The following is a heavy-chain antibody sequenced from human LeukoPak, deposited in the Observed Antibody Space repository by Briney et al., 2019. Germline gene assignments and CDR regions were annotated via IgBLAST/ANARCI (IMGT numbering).Heavy chain of an antibody. J-gene: IGHJ4*02. CDR2: INSDGSST. D-gene: IGHD4-23*01. Sequence: GGSLRLSCAASGFTFNSYWMHWVRQAPGKGLVWVSRINSDGSSTSYADSVKGRFTISRDNAKNTLYLQMNSLRAEDTAVYYCARDYAEDYGGNSGAPIDYWGQGTLVTVSS. CDR3: ARDYAEDYGGNSGAPIDY. V-gene: IGHV3-74*01. CDR1: GFTFNSYW.